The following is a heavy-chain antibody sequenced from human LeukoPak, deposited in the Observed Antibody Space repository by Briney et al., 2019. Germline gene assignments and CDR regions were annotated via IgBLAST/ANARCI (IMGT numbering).Heavy chain of an antibody. V-gene: IGHV4-34*01. Sequence: SETLSLTCAVYGGSFSGYYWSWIRQPPGKGLEWIGEINHSGSTNYNPSLKSRVTISVDTSKNQFSLKLSSVTAADTAVYYCARRRYCSSTSCYRGLRSDYYYMDVWGKGTTVTVSS. J-gene: IGHJ6*03. D-gene: IGHD2-2*02. CDR2: INHSGST. CDR1: GGSFSGYY. CDR3: ARRRYCSSTSCYRGLRSDYYYMDV.